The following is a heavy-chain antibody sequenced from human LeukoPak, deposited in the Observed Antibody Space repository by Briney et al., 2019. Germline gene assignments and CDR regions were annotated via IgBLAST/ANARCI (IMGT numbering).Heavy chain of an antibody. CDR1: GFTFSSYA. Sequence: GGSLRLSCSASGFTFSSYAMHWVRQAPGKGLEYVSAISSNGGSTYYADSVKGRFTISRDNSKNTLYLQMSSLRAEDTAVYYCVSRVVVAAHDAFDIWGQGTMVTVSS. D-gene: IGHD2-15*01. CDR3: VSRVVVAAHDAFDI. V-gene: IGHV3-64D*06. CDR2: ISSNGGST. J-gene: IGHJ3*02.